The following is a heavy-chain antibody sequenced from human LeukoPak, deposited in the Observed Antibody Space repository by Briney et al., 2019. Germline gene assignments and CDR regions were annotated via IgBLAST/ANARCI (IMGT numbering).Heavy chain of an antibody. D-gene: IGHD2/OR15-2a*01. Sequence: SGGSLRLSCAASGFTFSSYSMNWVRQAPGKGLEWVTYIGSTGRTIYYADSVKGRFTISRDNAKNSLYLQMNSLRADDTAVYYCARLPYCTSATCLWYFDLWGRGTLVTVSS. CDR2: IGSTGRTI. J-gene: IGHJ2*01. CDR1: GFTFSSYS. V-gene: IGHV3-48*01. CDR3: ARLPYCTSATCLWYFDL.